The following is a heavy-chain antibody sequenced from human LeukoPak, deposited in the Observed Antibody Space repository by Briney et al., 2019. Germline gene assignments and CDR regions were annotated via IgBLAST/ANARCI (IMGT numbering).Heavy chain of an antibody. D-gene: IGHD6-25*01. CDR3: ARVEAAAWYYYCMDV. CDR1: VGTFSSYA. CDR2: ISPIFGTA. Sequence: GASVNVAFEASVGTFSSYAISRVRQAPGQGLEWMGGISPIFGTAIYAEKYEGRVTITAGESTSTACMEPRSLRSEETAVYYCARVEAAAWYYYCMDVWGKGTTVTVSS. V-gene: IGHV1-69*13. J-gene: IGHJ6*03.